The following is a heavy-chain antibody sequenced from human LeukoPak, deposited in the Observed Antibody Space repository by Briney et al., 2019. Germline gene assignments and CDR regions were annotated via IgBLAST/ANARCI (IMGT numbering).Heavy chain of an antibody. J-gene: IGHJ4*02. CDR1: GFTFSSCS. CDR3: ARETYYYDSSGYYCYYFDY. D-gene: IGHD3-22*01. CDR2: ISSSSSYI. Sequence: PGGSLRLSCAASGFTFSSCSTNWVRQAPGKGLEWVSSISSSSSYIHYADSVKGRFTISRDNAKNSLYLQMNSLRAEDTAVYYCARETYYYDSSGYYCYYFDYWGREPWSPSPQ. V-gene: IGHV3-21*01.